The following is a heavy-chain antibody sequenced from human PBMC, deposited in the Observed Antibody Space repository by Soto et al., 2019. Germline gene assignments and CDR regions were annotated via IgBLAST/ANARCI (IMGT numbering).Heavy chain of an antibody. CDR3: ARLTEIVATAPEY. V-gene: IGHV5-51*01. J-gene: IGHJ4*02. CDR2: IYPGDSDT. D-gene: IGHD5-12*01. Sequence: PGESLKICCRGAGDNITNYGGGWVRQMPGKGLEWMGIIYPGDSDTRYSPSFQGQVTISADKSISTAYLQWSSLKASDTAMYYCARLTEIVATAPEYWGQGTLVTVSS. CDR1: GDNITNYG.